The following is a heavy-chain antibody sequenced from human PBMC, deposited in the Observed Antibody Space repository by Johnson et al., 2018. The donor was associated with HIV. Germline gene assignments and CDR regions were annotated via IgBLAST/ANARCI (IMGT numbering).Heavy chain of an antibody. V-gene: IGHV3-30*02. CDR1: GFTFSSHA. Sequence: VQLVESGGGLVQPGGSLRVSCAASGFTFSSHAMHWVRQAPGKGLEWVAFIRYDGSNKYYADSVKGRFTISRDNSKNTLYLQMNSLRAEDTALYYCAKDMAARTFDAFDIWGQGTMVTVSS. D-gene: IGHD6-6*01. CDR3: AKDMAARTFDAFDI. J-gene: IGHJ3*02. CDR2: IRYDGSNK.